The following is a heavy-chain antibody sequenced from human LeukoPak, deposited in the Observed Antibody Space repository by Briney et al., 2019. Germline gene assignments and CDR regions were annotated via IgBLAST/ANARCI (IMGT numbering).Heavy chain of an antibody. D-gene: IGHD5-18*01. Sequence: ASVKVSCKASGYTFTGYYMHWVRQAPGQGLEWMGWINPNSGGTNYAQKFQGRVTVTRDTSISTAYMELSRLRSDDTAVYYCASIRGYSYGYAGWGQGTLVTVSS. V-gene: IGHV1-2*02. CDR3: ASIRGYSYGYAG. J-gene: IGHJ4*02. CDR1: GYTFTGYY. CDR2: INPNSGGT.